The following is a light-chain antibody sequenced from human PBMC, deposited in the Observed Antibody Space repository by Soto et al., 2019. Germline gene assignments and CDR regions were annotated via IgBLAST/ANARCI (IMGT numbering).Light chain of an antibody. Sequence: IQMTQSPSSLSASVGDRVTITCRASQGIRNDLGWYQQKPGKAPKLLIYAASSLETGVPSRFSGSGSGTDFTFTISSLQPEDIATYYCQQYDNLPLLTFGGGTKVDIK. CDR3: QQYDNLPLLT. CDR1: QGIRND. CDR2: AAS. J-gene: IGKJ4*01. V-gene: IGKV1-33*01.